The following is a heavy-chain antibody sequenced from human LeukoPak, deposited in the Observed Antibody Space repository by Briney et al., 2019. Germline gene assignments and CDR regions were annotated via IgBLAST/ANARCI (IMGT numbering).Heavy chain of an antibody. J-gene: IGHJ3*02. V-gene: IGHV3-33*01. D-gene: IGHD6-13*01. CDR3: VGELLTAAGTIGAFDI. CDR2: IWPNGSNK. CDR1: GFTFSTYG. Sequence: GGSLRLPCAASGFTFSTYGMHWVRQAPGKGLEWVAVIWPNGSNKYHADSVKGRFTISRDNSKSTLFLQMSSLAAEDTAVYYCVGELLTAAGTIGAFDIWGRGTMVTVSS.